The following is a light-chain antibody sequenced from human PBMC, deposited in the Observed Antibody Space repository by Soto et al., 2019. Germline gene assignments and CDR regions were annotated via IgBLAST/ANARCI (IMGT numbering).Light chain of an antibody. J-gene: IGKJ2*01. V-gene: IGKV3D-15*01. CDR1: QSVSSN. CDR2: GAS. CDR3: QQYNNPTT. Sequence: EIVMTQSPATLSVSPGERATLSCRATQSVSSNLAWYQQKPGQAPRLLICGASTRATGIPARFSGSGSGTEFTLTISSLQSEDFAVYYCQQYNNPTTFGQGTKLEIK.